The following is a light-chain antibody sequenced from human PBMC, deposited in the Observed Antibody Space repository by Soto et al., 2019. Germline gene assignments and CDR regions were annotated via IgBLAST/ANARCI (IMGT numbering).Light chain of an antibody. Sequence: DIQMTQSPASLSASVGDRVTITCQASQAIYNYLNWYQQKPGRAPKLLINDASNLETGVPSRFSGSGSGTDFTFTIISLQPDDIATYYCQQYDNLPLTFGGVTRVEIK. CDR2: DAS. CDR1: QAIYNY. CDR3: QQYDNLPLT. J-gene: IGKJ4*01. V-gene: IGKV1-33*01.